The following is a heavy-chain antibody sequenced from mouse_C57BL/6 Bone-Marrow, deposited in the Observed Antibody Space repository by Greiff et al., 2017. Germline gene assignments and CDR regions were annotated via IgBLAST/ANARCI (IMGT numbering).Heavy chain of an antibody. CDR3: ARKRGSGWYYDV. Sequence: QVQLKQSGPGLVQPSQSLSITCTVSGFSLTSYGVNWVRQSPGKGLEWLGVIWSGGSTAYNAAFISRLSISKDNSKSQVFFKLNSRQADDTAIYYCARKRGSGWYYDVWGTGTTVTVSS. J-gene: IGHJ1*03. CDR1: GFSLTSYG. CDR2: IWSGGST. D-gene: IGHD1-3*01. V-gene: IGHV2-2*01.